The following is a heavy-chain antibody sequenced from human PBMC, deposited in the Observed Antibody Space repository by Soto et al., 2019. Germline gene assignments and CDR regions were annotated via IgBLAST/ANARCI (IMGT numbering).Heavy chain of an antibody. CDR2: IIPIFGTA. V-gene: IGHV1-69*12. CDR3: ARDAPGIAAAGTRYGMDV. CDR1: GGTFSSYA. D-gene: IGHD6-13*01. Sequence: QVQLVQSGAEVKKPGSSVKVSCKASGGTFSSYAISWVRQAPGQGLEWMGGIIPIFGTANYAQKFQGRVTINAAESTSTAYMGLSSLRSEDTAVYYCARDAPGIAAAGTRYGMDVWGQGTTVTVSS. J-gene: IGHJ6*02.